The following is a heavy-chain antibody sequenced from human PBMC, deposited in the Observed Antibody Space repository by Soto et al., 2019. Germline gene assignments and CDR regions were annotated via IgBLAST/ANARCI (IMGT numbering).Heavy chain of an antibody. CDR2: MKPNSGDT. J-gene: IGHJ6*03. V-gene: IGHV1-2*02. D-gene: IGHD1-26*01. CDR3: ARESGGATATLDYYYFYMDF. Sequence: QVQLVQSGAEVKKPGASVTVSCKASGYRFSDYYLHWGRQAPGQGPEWMGWMKPNSGDTKYAQKFKGRVTMTRDTSVRTAFMELNWLKSDDTAVYYCARESGGATATLDYYYFYMDFWGIGTTVTVSS. CDR1: GYRFSDYY.